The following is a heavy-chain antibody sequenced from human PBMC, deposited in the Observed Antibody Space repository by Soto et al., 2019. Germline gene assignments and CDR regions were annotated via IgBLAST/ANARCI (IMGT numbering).Heavy chain of an antibody. CDR1: GFTFDDYA. J-gene: IGHJ5*02. Sequence: EVQLVESGGGLVQPGRSLRLSCAASGFTFDDYAMHWVRQAPGKGLEWVSGISWNSGSIGYADSVKGRFTISRDNAKNSLYLQMNSLRAEDTALYYCAKAYVLRFLEWLFSDWFDPWGQGTLVTVSS. V-gene: IGHV3-9*01. D-gene: IGHD3-3*01. CDR2: ISWNSGSI. CDR3: AKAYVLRFLEWLFSDWFDP.